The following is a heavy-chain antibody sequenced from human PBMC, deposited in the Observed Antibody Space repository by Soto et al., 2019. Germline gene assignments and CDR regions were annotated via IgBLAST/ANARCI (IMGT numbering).Heavy chain of an antibody. Sequence: SETLSLTCTVSGGSISSYYWSWIRQPPGKGLEWIGYIYYSGSTNYNPSLKSRVTISVDTSKNQFSLKLSSVTAADTAVYYCARDQTGEGYYGMDVWGQGTTVTVSS. CDR3: ARDQTGEGYYGMDV. J-gene: IGHJ6*02. V-gene: IGHV4-59*01. D-gene: IGHD7-27*01. CDR2: IYYSGST. CDR1: GGSISSYY.